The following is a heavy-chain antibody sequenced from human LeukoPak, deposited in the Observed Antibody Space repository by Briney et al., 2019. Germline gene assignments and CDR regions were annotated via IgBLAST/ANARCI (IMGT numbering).Heavy chain of an antibody. CDR2: IRYDGSDK. D-gene: IGHD3-10*01. Sequence: GGSLRLSCAASGFTFSSYGMHWVRQAPGKGLEWVAFIRYDGSDKYYADSVKGRFTISRDNSKNTLYLQMNSLRAEDTAVYYCADLPLVRGVILAVVYWGQGTLVTVSS. J-gene: IGHJ4*02. CDR1: GFTFSSYG. CDR3: ADLPLVRGVILAVVY. V-gene: IGHV3-30*02.